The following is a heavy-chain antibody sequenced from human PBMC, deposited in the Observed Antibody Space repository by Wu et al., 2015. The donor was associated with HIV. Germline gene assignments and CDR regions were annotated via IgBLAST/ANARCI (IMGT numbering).Heavy chain of an antibody. D-gene: IGHD3-22*01. Sequence: QVQLVQSGAEVKKPGASVKVSCKASGYTFTSYYMHWVRQAPGQGLEWMGIINPSGGSTSYAQKFQGRVTMTRDTSTSIVYMELSSLRSEDTAVYYCARVAGMIAQYFQHWGQGTLVTVSS. J-gene: IGHJ1*01. V-gene: IGHV1-46*01. CDR1: GYTFTSYY. CDR2: INPSGGST. CDR3: ARVAGMIAQYFQH.